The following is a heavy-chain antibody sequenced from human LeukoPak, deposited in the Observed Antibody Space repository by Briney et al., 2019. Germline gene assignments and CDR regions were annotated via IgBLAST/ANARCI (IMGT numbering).Heavy chain of an antibody. D-gene: IGHD3-22*01. CDR2: IDSNSGGT. Sequence: GASVKVSFKASGYTFTGYYMYWVRLPPGPGLGRVGRIDSNSGGTNYAQKFQGRVTMTSDTSISTAYMELSSLRSDDTGVYHCARYSSGRPPVDYWGQGTLVTVSS. J-gene: IGHJ4*02. V-gene: IGHV1-2*02. CDR3: ARYSSGRPPVDY. CDR1: GYTFTGYY.